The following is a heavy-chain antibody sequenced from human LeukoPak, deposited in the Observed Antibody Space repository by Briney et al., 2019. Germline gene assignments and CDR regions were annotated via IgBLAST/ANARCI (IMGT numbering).Heavy chain of an antibody. J-gene: IGHJ3*02. Sequence: GGSLRLSCAASGFTFSSYSMNWVRQAPGKGLEWVSSISSSSSYIYYADSVKGRFTISRDNAKNSLYLQMSSLRAEDTAVYYCAREKVVSPDPPKAFDIWGQGTIVTVSS. CDR3: AREKVVSPDPPKAFDI. D-gene: IGHD2-15*01. CDR2: ISSSSSYI. V-gene: IGHV3-21*01. CDR1: GFTFSSYS.